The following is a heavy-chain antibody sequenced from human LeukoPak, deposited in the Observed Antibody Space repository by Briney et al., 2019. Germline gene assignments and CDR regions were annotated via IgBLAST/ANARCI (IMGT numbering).Heavy chain of an antibody. Sequence: GGSLRLSCAASGFTFSSYTMNWIRQAPGKGLEWVSSITISSRYIYHADSVKGRFTISRDNAKNSLYLQMNSLRAEDTAVYYCARDYGGNSDYWGQGTLVTVSS. V-gene: IGHV3-21*01. D-gene: IGHD4-23*01. J-gene: IGHJ4*02. CDR3: ARDYGGNSDY. CDR2: ITISSRYI. CDR1: GFTFSSYT.